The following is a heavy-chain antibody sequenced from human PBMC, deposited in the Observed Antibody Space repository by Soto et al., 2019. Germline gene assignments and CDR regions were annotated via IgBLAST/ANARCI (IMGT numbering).Heavy chain of an antibody. J-gene: IGHJ4*02. Sequence: WIWIRQPPGKGLEWIGYIYYTGRTNYNPSLKSRVTISVDTSKNQFSLKLSSVTAADTALYYCARGNYGAGGFDYWGQGTLVTVSS. CDR2: IYYTGRT. V-gene: IGHV4-59*01. D-gene: IGHD3-10*01. CDR3: ARGNYGAGGFDY.